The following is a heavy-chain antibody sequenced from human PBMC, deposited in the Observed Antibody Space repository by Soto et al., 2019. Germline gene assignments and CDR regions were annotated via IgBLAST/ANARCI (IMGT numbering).Heavy chain of an antibody. D-gene: IGHD4-17*01. CDR3: AAPDFGDYWYFDL. J-gene: IGHJ2*01. CDR1: GFTFSSSI. Sequence: QMQLVQSGPEVKKPGTSVKVSCKASGFTFSSSIVQWVRQARGQRLEWIGWIVVGSGHTNYEQKFQERVTITRDMSTSTAYMELSSPRSEDTAVYYCAAPDFGDYWYFDLWGRGTLVTVSS. V-gene: IGHV1-58*01. CDR2: IVVGSGHT.